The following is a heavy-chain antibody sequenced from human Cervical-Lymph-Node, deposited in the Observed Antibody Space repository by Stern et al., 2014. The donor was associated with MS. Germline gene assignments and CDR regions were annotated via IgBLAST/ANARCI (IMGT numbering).Heavy chain of an antibody. CDR3: ARQGNYHDSHAFDI. D-gene: IGHD3-22*01. CDR1: GYSFSSHW. V-gene: IGHV5-51*01. J-gene: IGHJ3*02. CDR2: IYPGDSDP. Sequence: QVKKPGESLNISCKGAGYSFSSHWIAWVRQKPGKGLEWMGIIYPGDSDPRHSPSFQGQVSISVDKSTSTAYLQWSSLTDSDTAIYYCARQGNYHDSHAFDIWGQGTMVIVSS.